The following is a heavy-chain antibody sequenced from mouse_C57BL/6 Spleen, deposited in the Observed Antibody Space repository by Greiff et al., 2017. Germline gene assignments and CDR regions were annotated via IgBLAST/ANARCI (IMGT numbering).Heavy chain of an antibody. V-gene: IGHV14-4*01. CDR1: GFNIKDGY. CDR2: NHRENGDN. J-gene: IGHJ3*01. CDR3: TTYGDYGCAY. D-gene: IGHD2-13*01. Sequence: EVQLQESGAELVRPGASVTLSCTASGFNIKDGYMHWVKQQPEQGLEWMWGNHRENGDNEYDSKFKGKATITADTSYNTSYLHLSRLTSEDTAVYYCTTYGDYGCAYWGQGTLVTVS.